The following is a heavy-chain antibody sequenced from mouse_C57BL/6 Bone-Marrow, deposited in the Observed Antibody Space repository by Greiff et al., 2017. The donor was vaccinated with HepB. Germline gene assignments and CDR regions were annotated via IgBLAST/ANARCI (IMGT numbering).Heavy chain of an antibody. CDR1: GYTFTGYW. CDR3: AKSYDGYFLYYYAMDY. D-gene: IGHD2-3*01. Sequence: VQLQQSGAELMKPGASVKLSCKATGYTFTGYWIEWIGEILPVSGSTNYNEKFKGKATFTADTSSNTAYMQLSSLTTEDSAIYYCAKSYDGYFLYYYAMDYWGQGTSVTVSS. V-gene: IGHV1-9*01. J-gene: IGHJ4*01. CDR2: ILPVSGST.